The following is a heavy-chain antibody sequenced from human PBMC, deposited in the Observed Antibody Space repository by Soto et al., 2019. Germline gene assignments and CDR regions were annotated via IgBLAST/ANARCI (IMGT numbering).Heavy chain of an antibody. J-gene: IGHJ4*02. Sequence: QVQLVQSGAEVKRPGSSVKVSCKASGDTFNFYSINWVRQAPGLGLEWMGRVNPIVSMSNYAQKFQGRVTMTADRSTSTAYMELSSLRFEDTAIYYCASSYGSGYRAFDYWGKGALVTVSS. CDR1: GDTFNFYS. CDR3: ASSYGSGYRAFDY. CDR2: VNPIVSMS. D-gene: IGHD3-10*01. V-gene: IGHV1-69*02.